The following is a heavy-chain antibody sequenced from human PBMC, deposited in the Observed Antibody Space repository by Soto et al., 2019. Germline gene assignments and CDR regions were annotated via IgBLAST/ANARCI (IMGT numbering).Heavy chain of an antibody. Sequence: EVQLVESGGGLVKPGGSLRLSCAASGFTFSNAWMSWVRQAPGKGLEWVGRIKSKTDGGTTDYAAPVKGRFTISRDDSKNTLYLQMNSLKTEDTAVYYCTTALPLRWFGEWQTEDYWGQGTLVTVSS. V-gene: IGHV3-15*01. CDR2: IKSKTDGGTT. D-gene: IGHD3-10*01. CDR1: GFTFSNAW. CDR3: TTALPLRWFGEWQTEDY. J-gene: IGHJ4*02.